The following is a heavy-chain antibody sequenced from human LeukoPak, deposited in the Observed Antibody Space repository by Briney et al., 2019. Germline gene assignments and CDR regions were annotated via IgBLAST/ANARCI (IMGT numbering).Heavy chain of an antibody. D-gene: IGHD6-19*01. J-gene: IGHJ6*03. CDR2: IYTSGST. V-gene: IGHV4-4*07. CDR1: GVSISSYY. CDR3: AREGSGWKIRYYYYYMDV. Sequence: SETLSLTCTVSGVSISSYYWSWIRQPAGKGLEWLGRIYTSGSTNYNPSLRSRVTMSVDTSKNQFSLKLSSVTAADTAVYYCAREGSGWKIRYYYYYMDVWGKGTTVTVSS.